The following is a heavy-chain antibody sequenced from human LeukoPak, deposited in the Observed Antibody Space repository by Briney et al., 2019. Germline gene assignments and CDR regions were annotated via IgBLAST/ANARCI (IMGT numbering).Heavy chain of an antibody. CDR2: IYYSGST. J-gene: IGHJ4*02. V-gene: IGHV4-39*01. CDR3: ARTSSGWSHYFDY. Sequence: PSETLSLTCTVSGGSISSSSYYWGWIRQPPGKGLEWIGSIYYSGSTYYNPSLKSRVTISVDTSKNQFSLKLSSVTAADTAVYYCARTSSGWSHYFDYWGQGTLVTVSS. D-gene: IGHD6-19*01. CDR1: GGSISSSSYY.